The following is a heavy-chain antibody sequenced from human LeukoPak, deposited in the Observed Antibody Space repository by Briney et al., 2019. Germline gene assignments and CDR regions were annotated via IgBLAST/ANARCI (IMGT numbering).Heavy chain of an antibody. CDR1: GGSISSYY. D-gene: IGHD6-19*01. CDR3: GGGPQWLAHTY. J-gene: IGHJ4*02. Sequence: SETLSLTCTVSGGSISSYYWSWIRQPAGKGLEWIGRIYTSGSTSYNPSVRSRVTISMDTSKNQFSLNLTSVIAADTAVYFCGGGPQWLAHTYWGQGTLVTVSS. V-gene: IGHV4-4*07. CDR2: IYTSGST.